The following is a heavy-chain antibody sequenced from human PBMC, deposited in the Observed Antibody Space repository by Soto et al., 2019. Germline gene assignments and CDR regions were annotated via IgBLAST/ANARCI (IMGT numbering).Heavy chain of an antibody. Sequence: SETLSLTCAVYGGSFSGYYWSWIRQPPGKGLEWIGEINHSGSTNYNPSLKSRVTISVDTSKNQFSLKLSSVTAADTAAYYCARESPGSAARPMTYYYYYYMDVWGKGTTVTVSS. CDR2: INHSGST. J-gene: IGHJ6*03. D-gene: IGHD2-2*01. V-gene: IGHV4-34*01. CDR3: ARESPGSAARPMTYYYYYYMDV. CDR1: GGSFSGYY.